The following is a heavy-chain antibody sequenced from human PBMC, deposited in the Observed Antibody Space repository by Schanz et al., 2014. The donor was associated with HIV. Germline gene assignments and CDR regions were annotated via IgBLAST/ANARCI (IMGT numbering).Heavy chain of an antibody. Sequence: EVHLVESGGGLVQPGGSLRLSCAASGFTFRSYTMTWVRQAPGKGLDWVSGITGSGVSTYYADSVKGRFTISRDNSKNTLYLQMNSLRAEDTAVYYCARVFGRTYGLPDYWGQGTLVTVSS. CDR2: ITGSGVST. D-gene: IGHD3-10*01. CDR3: ARVFGRTYGLPDY. CDR1: GFTFRSYT. J-gene: IGHJ4*02. V-gene: IGHV3-23*04.